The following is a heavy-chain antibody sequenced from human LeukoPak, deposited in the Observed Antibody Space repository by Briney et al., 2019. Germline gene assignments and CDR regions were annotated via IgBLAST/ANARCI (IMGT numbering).Heavy chain of an antibody. D-gene: IGHD6-13*01. V-gene: IGHV1-2*02. J-gene: IGHJ4*02. CDR1: GYTFTGYY. CDR2: INPNSGGT. CDR3: ARLGIAAADPFDY. Sequence: WASVKVSCKASGYTFTGYYMHWVRQAPGQGLEWMGWINPNSGGTNYAQKFQGRVTMTRDTSISTAYMELSRLRSDDTAVYYCARLGIAAADPFDYWGQGTLVTVSS.